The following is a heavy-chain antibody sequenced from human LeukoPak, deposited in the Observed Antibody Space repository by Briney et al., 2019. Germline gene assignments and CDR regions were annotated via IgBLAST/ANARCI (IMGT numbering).Heavy chain of an antibody. D-gene: IGHD6-13*01. CDR3: ARQPSIAAASDAFDI. J-gene: IGHJ3*02. V-gene: IGHV3-7*01. Sequence: PGESLRLSCAASGFTFSSYWMSWVRQAPGKGLEWVANIKQDGSEKYYVDSVKGRFTISRDNAKNSLYLQMNSLRAEDTAVYYCARQPSIAAASDAFDIWGQGTMVTVSS. CDR1: GFTFSSYW. CDR2: IKQDGSEK.